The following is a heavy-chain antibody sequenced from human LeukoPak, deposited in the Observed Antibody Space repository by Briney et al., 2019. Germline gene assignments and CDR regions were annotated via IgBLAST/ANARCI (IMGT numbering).Heavy chain of an antibody. D-gene: IGHD6-19*01. Sequence: SETLSLTCIVSGGSISSLNLWSWLRQPPGKGLEWIGKMYLGGTTNFNPSLKSRVTILIDKSKNQLSLQLTSVTAADTAVYYCAGLEGRYSTDWFYFFDYWDQGALVTVSS. CDR1: GGSISSLNL. CDR3: AGLEGRYSTDWFYFFDY. CDR2: MYLGGTT. J-gene: IGHJ4*02. V-gene: IGHV4-4*02.